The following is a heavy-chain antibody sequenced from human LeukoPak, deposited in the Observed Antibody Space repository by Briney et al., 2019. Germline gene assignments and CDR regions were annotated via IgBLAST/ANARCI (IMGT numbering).Heavy chain of an antibody. D-gene: IGHD3-10*01. CDR2: INTSGGST. CDR3: ARWYYGSGSYYHYLDY. Sequence: ASVKVSCKPSGYTLTRYYMHWVRQAAGRGREWMGIINTSGGSTSYAQKFQGRVTMTRDTSTSTVYMELSSLRSEDTAVYYCARWYYGSGSYYHYLDYWGQGSLVTVSS. CDR1: GYTLTRYY. V-gene: IGHV1-46*01. J-gene: IGHJ4*02.